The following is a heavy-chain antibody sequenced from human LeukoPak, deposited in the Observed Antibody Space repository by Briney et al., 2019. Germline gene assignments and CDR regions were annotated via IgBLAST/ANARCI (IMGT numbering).Heavy chain of an antibody. D-gene: IGHD6-13*01. V-gene: IGHV6-1*01. CDR3: ARRSAAAGPFDY. Sequence: SQTLSLTRAISGDSVSSNSAAWNSIRQSPSRGLEWLGRTYYRSKWYNDYAVSVKSRITINPDTTKNQFSLQLNSVTPEDTAVYYCARRSAAAGPFDYWGQGTLVTVSS. J-gene: IGHJ4*02. CDR2: TYYRSKWYN. CDR1: GDSVSSNSAA.